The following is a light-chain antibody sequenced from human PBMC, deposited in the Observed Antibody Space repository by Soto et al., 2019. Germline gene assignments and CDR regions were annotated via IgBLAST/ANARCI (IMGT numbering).Light chain of an antibody. CDR2: DAS. CDR1: QSVCSY. Sequence: EIVLTQSPATLSFSPGERDTLSCRASQSVCSYFAWYQQKPGQAPRLLIYDASNRATGIPARFSGSGSGTDFTLTISSLEPDDFAVYYCQQRGNWPVTFGQGTKVDIK. J-gene: IGKJ1*01. CDR3: QQRGNWPVT. V-gene: IGKV3-11*01.